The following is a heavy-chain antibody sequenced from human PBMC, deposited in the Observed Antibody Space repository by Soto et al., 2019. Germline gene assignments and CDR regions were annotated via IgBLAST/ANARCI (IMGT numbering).Heavy chain of an antibody. J-gene: IGHJ6*02. V-gene: IGHV1-46*01. CDR2: INPSGGST. CDR1: GYTFTSYY. D-gene: IGHD6-13*01. CDR3: ASREYSSSWTTYYYYGMDV. Sequence: QVQLVQSGAEVKKPGASVKVSCKASGYTFTSYYMHWVRQAPGQGLEWMGIINPSGGSTSYAQKFQGRVTMTRDTSTSTVYMELSSLRSEDTAVYYCASREYSSSWTTYYYYGMDVWGQGTTVTVSS.